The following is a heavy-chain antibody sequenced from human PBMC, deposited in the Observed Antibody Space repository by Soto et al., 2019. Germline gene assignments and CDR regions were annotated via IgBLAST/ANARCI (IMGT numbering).Heavy chain of an antibody. D-gene: IGHD6-19*01. J-gene: IGHJ4*02. Sequence: EVQLLESGGGLVQPGGSLRLSGAVSGFTFSSHAMSWVRQAPGKGLECVSSITGSGDSTYYADSVKGRFTISRDKSKSTLYLQMNSLRAEDTAGYYCAKDLQFSGWLSAQTFDYWGQGTQVTVSS. CDR3: AKDLQFSGWLSAQTFDY. V-gene: IGHV3-23*01. CDR2: ITGSGDST. CDR1: GFTFSSHA.